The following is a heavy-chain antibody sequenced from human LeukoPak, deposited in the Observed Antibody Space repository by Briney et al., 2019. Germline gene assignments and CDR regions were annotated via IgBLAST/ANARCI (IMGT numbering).Heavy chain of an antibody. D-gene: IGHD5-24*01. CDR1: GFTFSNFN. V-gene: IGHV3-48*01. CDR3: TRETIFYYYMDV. Sequence: GGSLRLSCAGSGFTFSNFNMNWVRQAPGKGLEWVSYISSSSATIYYADSVKGRFTISRDNAKNSLYLQMNSLRAEDTALYYCTRETIFYYYMDVWGKGTTVTVS. CDR2: ISSSSATI. J-gene: IGHJ6*03.